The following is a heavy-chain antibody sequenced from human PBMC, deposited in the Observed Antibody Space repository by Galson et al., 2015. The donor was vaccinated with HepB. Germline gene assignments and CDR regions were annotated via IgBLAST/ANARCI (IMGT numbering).Heavy chain of an antibody. CDR1: GFTFSSYA. V-gene: IGHV3-30*04. CDR2: ISYDGSNK. D-gene: IGHD3-22*01. Sequence: SLRLSCAASGFTFSSYAMHWVRQAPGKGLEWVAVISYDGSNKYYADSVKGRFTISRDNSKNTLYLQMNSLRAEDTAVYYCARDLDIDSSGYCPRYWGQGTLVTVSS. J-gene: IGHJ4*02. CDR3: ARDLDIDSSGYCPRY.